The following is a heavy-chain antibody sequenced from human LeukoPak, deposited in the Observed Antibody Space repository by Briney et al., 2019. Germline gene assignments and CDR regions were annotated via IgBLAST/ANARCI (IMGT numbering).Heavy chain of an antibody. V-gene: IGHV3-30*04. CDR1: GFTFSTYA. J-gene: IGHJ4*02. D-gene: IGHD4-17*01. Sequence: GGSLRLSCAASGFTFSTYALHWARQAPGRGLEWVAVISYDESQKYYADSVKGRFSISRDNFKNTLYLRMNSLRPEDTAVYYCARGSYGDLNWGQGTLVTVSS. CDR2: ISYDESQK. CDR3: ARGSYGDLN.